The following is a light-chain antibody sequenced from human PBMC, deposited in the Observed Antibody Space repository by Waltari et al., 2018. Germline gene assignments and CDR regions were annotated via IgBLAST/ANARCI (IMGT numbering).Light chain of an antibody. V-gene: IGLV3-25*03. CDR3: QSADDSGDHVL. Sequence: QQTAGRAPCVVSRRNTGRPSGIPERFSASDSGTTGTLVISGVQAEDEAEYYCQSADDSGDHVLFGGGTKLTVL. J-gene: IGLJ2*01. CDR2: RNT.